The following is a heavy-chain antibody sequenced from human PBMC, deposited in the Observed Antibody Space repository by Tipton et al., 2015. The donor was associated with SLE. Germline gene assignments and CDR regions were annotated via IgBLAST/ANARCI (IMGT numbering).Heavy chain of an antibody. J-gene: IGHJ3*02. Sequence: TLSLTCTVSGYSISSGYYWGWIRQPPGKGLEWIGCIYHSGSTYYNPSRKSRVTISVDTSKNQFSLKLSSVTAADTAVYYCAGGGYAFDIWGQGTMVTVSS. CDR2: IYHSGST. CDR1: GYSISSGYY. CDR3: AGGGYAFDI. V-gene: IGHV4-38-2*02. D-gene: IGHD1-1*01.